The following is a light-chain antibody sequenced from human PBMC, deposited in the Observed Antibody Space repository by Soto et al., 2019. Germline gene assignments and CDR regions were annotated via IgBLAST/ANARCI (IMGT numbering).Light chain of an antibody. V-gene: IGLV1-44*01. CDR2: DNN. J-gene: IGLJ2*01. CDR3: AAWDDSLNGHVV. CDR1: SSNIGSNT. Sequence: QLVLTQPPSASGAPGQRVTISCSGGSSNIGSNTVSWYQQLPGTAPKLLIYDNNQRPSGVPARFSGSKSGTSASLAISGLQSEDEADYYCAAWDDSLNGHVVFGGGTKVTVL.